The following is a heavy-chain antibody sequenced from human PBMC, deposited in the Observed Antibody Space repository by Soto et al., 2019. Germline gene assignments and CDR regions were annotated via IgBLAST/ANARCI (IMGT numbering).Heavy chain of an antibody. CDR1: GGTFSSYA. V-gene: IGHV1-69*13. Sequence: GASVKVSCKASGGTFSSYAISWVRQAPGQGLEWMGGIIPIFGTANYAQKFQGRVTITADESTSTAYMELSSLRSEDTAVYYCARGDIVVVPAAMFLTGNYFDYWGQGTLVTVSS. CDR2: IIPIFGTA. D-gene: IGHD2-2*01. J-gene: IGHJ4*02. CDR3: ARGDIVVVPAAMFLTGNYFDY.